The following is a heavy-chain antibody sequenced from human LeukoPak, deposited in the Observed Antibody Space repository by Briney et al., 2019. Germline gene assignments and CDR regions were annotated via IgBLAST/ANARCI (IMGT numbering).Heavy chain of an antibody. V-gene: IGHV4-34*01. CDR2: INHSGST. J-gene: IGHJ4*02. CDR1: GGSFTGYY. CDR3: ARGRIVLGY. Sequence: SETLSLTCAVYGGSFTGYYWSWIRQPPGKGLEWIGEINHSGSTNYNPSLKSRVTISVDTSKNQFSLKLRSVTAADTAVYYCARGRIVLGYWGQGTLVTVSS. D-gene: IGHD2-8*02.